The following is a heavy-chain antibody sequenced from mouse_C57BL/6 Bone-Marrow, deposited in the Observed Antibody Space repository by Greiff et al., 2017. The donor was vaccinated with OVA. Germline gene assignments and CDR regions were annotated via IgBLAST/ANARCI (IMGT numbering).Heavy chain of an antibody. J-gene: IGHJ4*01. Sequence: VQLQQPGAELVKPGASVKMSCKASGYTFTSYWITWVKQRPGQGLEWIGDIYPGSGSTTYNEKFKSKATLTVDTSSSTAYMQLSSLTSEDSAVYYCARESNFYYYAMDYWGQGTSVTVSS. CDR1: GYTFTSYW. CDR2: IYPGSGST. D-gene: IGHD2-5*01. V-gene: IGHV1-55*01. CDR3: ARESNFYYYAMDY.